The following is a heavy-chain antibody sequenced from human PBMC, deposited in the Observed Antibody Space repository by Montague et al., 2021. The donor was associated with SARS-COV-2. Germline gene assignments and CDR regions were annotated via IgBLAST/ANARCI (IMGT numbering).Heavy chain of an antibody. V-gene: IGHV4-4*08. CDR3: ATLTQSNGDF. Sequence: SETLSLTCTDSSDSINSYYWCWIRQPPGKRLEWLGYVYSSGTTNYNPSLNSRIAISVDTSKNQFSLRLDSVTAADTAIYYCATLTQSNGDFWGQGALVTVS. CDR1: SDSINSYY. J-gene: IGHJ4*02. CDR2: VYSSGTT. D-gene: IGHD4/OR15-4a*01.